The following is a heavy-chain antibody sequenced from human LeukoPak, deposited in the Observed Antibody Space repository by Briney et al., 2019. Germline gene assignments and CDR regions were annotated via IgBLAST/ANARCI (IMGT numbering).Heavy chain of an antibody. CDR1: GGTFSSYA. J-gene: IGHJ3*02. V-gene: IGHV1-69*05. Sequence: SVKVSCKASGGTFSSYAISWVRQAPGQGLEWMGGITPIFGTANYAQKFQGRVTITTDESTSTAYMELSSLRSEDTAVYYCAGAEEANLDAFDILGQGTMVTVSS. D-gene: IGHD4/OR15-4a*01. CDR2: ITPIFGTA. CDR3: AGAEEANLDAFDI.